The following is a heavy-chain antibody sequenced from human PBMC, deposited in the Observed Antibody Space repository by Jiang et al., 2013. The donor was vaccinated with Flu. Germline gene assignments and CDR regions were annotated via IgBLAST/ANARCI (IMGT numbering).Heavy chain of an antibody. J-gene: IGHJ4*02. V-gene: IGHV3-30-3*01. D-gene: IGHD1-26*01. Sequence: RLSCAASGFTFSSYAMHWVRQAPGKGLEWVAVISYDGSNKYYADSVKGRFTISRDNSKNTLYLQMNSLRAEDTAVYYCAREEVGATTKGFDYWGQGTLVTVSS. CDR2: ISYDGSNK. CDR3: AREEVGATTKGFDY. CDR1: GFTFSSYA.